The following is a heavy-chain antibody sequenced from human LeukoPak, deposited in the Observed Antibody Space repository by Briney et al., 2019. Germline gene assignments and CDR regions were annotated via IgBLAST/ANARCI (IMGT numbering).Heavy chain of an antibody. CDR2: ISTSGGDT. Sequence: PGGSLRLSCVASGFTFSSYAMSWVRQPPGKGLEWVSAISTSGGDTYYADSVKGRFTFSRDNSKNTLYLQMHSLRAEDTAVYYCASRVASGYWGQGILVTVSS. V-gene: IGHV3-23*01. J-gene: IGHJ4*02. CDR3: ASRVASGY. D-gene: IGHD1-14*01. CDR1: GFTFSSYA.